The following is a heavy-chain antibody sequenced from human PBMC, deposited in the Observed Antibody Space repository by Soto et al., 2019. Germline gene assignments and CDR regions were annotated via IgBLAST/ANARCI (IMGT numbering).Heavy chain of an antibody. CDR3: TAAYSYSSSLHFDY. CDR1: GFTFSKAW. V-gene: IGHV3-15*01. D-gene: IGHD6-19*01. J-gene: IGHJ4*02. CDR2: IKSKADGGTI. Sequence: EVQLVESGGGLVKPGGSLRLSCAASGFTFSKAWMTWVRQAPGKGLEWVGRIKSKADGGTIDYAAPVKGRFTISRDDSKNTLYLQMNSLKTEDTALYSCTAAYSYSSSLHFDYWGQGALVSVSS.